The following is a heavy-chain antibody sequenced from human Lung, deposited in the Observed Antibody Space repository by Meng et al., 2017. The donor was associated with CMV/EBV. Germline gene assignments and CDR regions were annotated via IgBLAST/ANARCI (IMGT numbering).Heavy chain of an antibody. Sequence: SCQASGSGFSGFYLPWARQAPGHGLEWLGRVNPISDDTHLAQKFEGRITVTRGATINTAFMELTRLRPDDTAVYYCAKSSDNGWSSWGPGTLVTVSS. D-gene: IGHD6-19*01. CDR2: VNPISDDT. V-gene: IGHV1-2*06. J-gene: IGHJ4*01. CDR1: GSGFSGFY. CDR3: AKSSDNGWSS.